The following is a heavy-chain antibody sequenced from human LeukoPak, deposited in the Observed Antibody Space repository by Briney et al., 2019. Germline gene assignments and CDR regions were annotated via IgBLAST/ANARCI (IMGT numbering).Heavy chain of an antibody. J-gene: IGHJ4*02. D-gene: IGHD5-12*01. CDR1: GFTFSSYS. CDR2: ISSSSSYI. Sequence: GGSLRLSCAASGFTFSSYSMNWVRQAPGKGLEWVSSISSSSSYIYYADSAKGRFTISRDNAKNSLYLHMNSLRAEDTAVYYCARASSGYEDGFDYWGQGTLVTVSS. V-gene: IGHV3-21*01. CDR3: ARASSGYEDGFDY.